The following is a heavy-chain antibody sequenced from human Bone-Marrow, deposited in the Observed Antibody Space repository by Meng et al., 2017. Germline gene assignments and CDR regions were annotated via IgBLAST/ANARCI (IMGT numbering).Heavy chain of an antibody. CDR1: VFTFSSHW. J-gene: IGHJ4*02. CDR2: IKQDGSEK. CDR3: TRDHYGSEY. D-gene: IGHD3-10*01. Sequence: GGSLRLSCVGPVFTFSSHWMSWVRQAPGKGLEWVANIKQDGSEKNYVDTVKGRFTISRDNGKKSLFQQMNSLRADDTAVYYCTRDHYGSEYWGQGTLVTVSS. V-gene: IGHV3-7*01.